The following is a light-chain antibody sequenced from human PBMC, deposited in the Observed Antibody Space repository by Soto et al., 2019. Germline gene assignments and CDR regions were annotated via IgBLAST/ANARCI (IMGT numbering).Light chain of an antibody. CDR3: QQYGSPLT. V-gene: IGKV3-20*01. CDR2: GAS. J-gene: IGKJ4*01. CDR1: QSVSSSY. Sequence: EIVLTQSPGTLSLSPGERATLSCRASQSVSSSYLAWYQQKPGQAPRLLIYGASSKATGIPDRFSGSGSGKYFPLTISRLEPEYFAVYYCQQYGSPLTFGGGTKVEIK.